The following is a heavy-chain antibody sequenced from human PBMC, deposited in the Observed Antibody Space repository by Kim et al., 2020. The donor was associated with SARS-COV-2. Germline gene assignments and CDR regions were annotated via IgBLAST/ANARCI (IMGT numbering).Heavy chain of an antibody. Sequence: TNYNPSLKSRVTISVDTSRNQFSLKLSSVTAADTAVYYCACLDYGDSIDYWGQGTLVTVSS. J-gene: IGHJ4*02. D-gene: IGHD4-17*01. CDR3: ACLDYGDSIDY. V-gene: IGHV4-59*01. CDR2: T.